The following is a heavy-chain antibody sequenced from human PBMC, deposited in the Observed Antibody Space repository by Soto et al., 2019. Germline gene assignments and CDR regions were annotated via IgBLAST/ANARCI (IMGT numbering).Heavy chain of an antibody. CDR2: IIPILGIA. CDR1: GGTFSSYT. D-gene: IGHD5-18*01. J-gene: IGHJ6*02. V-gene: IGHV1-69*04. Sequence: GASVKVSCKASGGTFSSYTISWVRQAPGQGLEWMGRIIPILGIANYAQKFQGRVTITADKSTSTAYMELSSLRSEDTAVYYCARDPSSIQLWLLDCYYYGMDVWGQGTTVTVSS. CDR3: ARDPSSIQLWLLDCYYYGMDV.